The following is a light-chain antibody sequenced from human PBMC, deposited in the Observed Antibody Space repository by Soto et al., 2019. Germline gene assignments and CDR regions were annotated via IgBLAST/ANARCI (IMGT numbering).Light chain of an antibody. CDR3: SSYTSSNTLEV. CDR1: SSDVGAYNY. CDR2: DVS. J-gene: IGLJ1*01. V-gene: IGLV2-14*01. Sequence: SQAASGTGVPLHSITIFCAKTSSDVGAYNYVSWYQQHPGKAPKLMIYDVSNRPSGVSNRFSGPKSGNTASLTISGLQAEDEADYYCSSYTSSNTLEVFRTGPKVPV.